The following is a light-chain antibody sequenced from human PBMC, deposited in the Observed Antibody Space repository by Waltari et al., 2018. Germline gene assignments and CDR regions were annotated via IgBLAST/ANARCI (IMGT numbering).Light chain of an antibody. V-gene: IGKV1-9*01. CDR1: QGISSS. CDR3: QQFTSYPLT. Sequence: DIQLTHSPSFLSASIGDRVTITCRASQGISSSLAWYQVRPGKAPKLLIYDASTLQSGVPSRFSGGGSGTEFSLTISGLQPEDYSTYFCQQFTSYPLTFGGGTEMEIK. CDR2: DAS. J-gene: IGKJ4*01.